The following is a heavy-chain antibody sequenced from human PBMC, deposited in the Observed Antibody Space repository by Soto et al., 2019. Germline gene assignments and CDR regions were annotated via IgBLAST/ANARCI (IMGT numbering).Heavy chain of an antibody. CDR1: GFTFSSYA. CDR3: AKDLTYYYDSSGSV. D-gene: IGHD3-22*01. Sequence: GGSLRLSCAASGFTFSSYAISWVRQAPGRGLEWVAAISGGGGRTYYADSVRGRFTISRDNSKNTLYLQMNSLRAEDTAVYYCAKDLTYYYDSSGSVWGQGTTVTVSS. CDR2: ISGGGGRT. J-gene: IGHJ6*02. V-gene: IGHV3-23*01.